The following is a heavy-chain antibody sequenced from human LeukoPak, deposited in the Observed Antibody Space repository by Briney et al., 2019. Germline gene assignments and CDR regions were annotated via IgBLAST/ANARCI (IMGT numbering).Heavy chain of an antibody. D-gene: IGHD5-12*01. CDR2: IIPIFGTA. CDR3: ARAAPGNKLALRVATNDY. Sequence: GASVKVSCKASGGTFSSYAISWVRQAPGQGLEWMGGIIPIFGTANYAQKFQGRVTITADESTSTAYMELSSLRSEDTAVYYCARAAPGNKLALRVATNDYWGQGTLVTVSS. J-gene: IGHJ4*02. CDR1: GGTFSSYA. V-gene: IGHV1-69*13.